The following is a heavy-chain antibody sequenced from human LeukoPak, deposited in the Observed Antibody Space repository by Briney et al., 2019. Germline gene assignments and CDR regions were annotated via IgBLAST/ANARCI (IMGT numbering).Heavy chain of an antibody. CDR1: GGSISSSSYY. CDR3: ARARGYSYGLGPLWFYY. D-gene: IGHD5-18*01. CDR2: IYPSGST. V-gene: IGHV4-39*07. J-gene: IGHJ4*02. Sequence: PSETLSLTCTVSGGSISSSSYYWGWIRQPPGKGLEWIGSIYPSGSTNYNPSLKSRVTISVDTSKNQFSLKLSSVTAADTAVYYCARARGYSYGLGPLWFYYWGQGTLVTVSS.